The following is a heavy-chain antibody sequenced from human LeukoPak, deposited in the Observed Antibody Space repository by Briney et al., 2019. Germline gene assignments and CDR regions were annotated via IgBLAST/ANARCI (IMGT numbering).Heavy chain of an antibody. CDR2: INTDGSTT. CDR1: GFTFSSYW. J-gene: IGHJ4*02. D-gene: IGHD2-15*01. Sequence: GGSLRDTCAASGFTFSSYWMHWVRQAPGKGLVWVSRINTDGSTTNYADSVKGRFTISRDNAKNTLYLQMSSLRAEDTAVYYCARDWCSGGICYRGDWGQGTLVTVSS. V-gene: IGHV3-74*01. CDR3: ARDWCSGGICYRGD.